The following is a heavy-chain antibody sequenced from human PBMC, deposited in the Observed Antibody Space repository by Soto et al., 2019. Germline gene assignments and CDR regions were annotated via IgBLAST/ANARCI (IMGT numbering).Heavy chain of an antibody. V-gene: IGHV1-24*01. CDR2: FDPEDGET. CDR3: ATSSCFGGLFPPYYSYCVMIL. D-gene: IGHD3-10*01. J-gene: IGHJ1*01. Sequence: ASVKVSCKVSGYTLTELSMHWVRQAPGKGLEWMGGFDPEDGETIYAQKFQGRVTMTEDTSTDTTYMELSSLRSEDTAENYCATSSCFGGLFPPYYSYCVMILGDQG. CDR1: GYTLTELS.